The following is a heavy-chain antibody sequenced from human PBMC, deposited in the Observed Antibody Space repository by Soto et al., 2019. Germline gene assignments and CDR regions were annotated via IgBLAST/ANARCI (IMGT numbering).Heavy chain of an antibody. D-gene: IGHD2-2*01. CDR1: GYSFTSYW. J-gene: IGHJ6*02. Sequence: GESLKISCKGSGYSFTSYWISWVRQMPGKGLEWMGRIDPSDSYTNYSPSFQGHVTISADKSISAAYLQWSSLKASDTAMYYCARHDEDCSSTSCYLYYYYYGMDVWGQGTTVTVSS. CDR3: ARHDEDCSSTSCYLYYYYYGMDV. CDR2: IDPSDSYT. V-gene: IGHV5-10-1*01.